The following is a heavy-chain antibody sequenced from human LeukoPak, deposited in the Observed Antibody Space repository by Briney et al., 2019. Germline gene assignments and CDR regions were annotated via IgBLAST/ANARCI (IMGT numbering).Heavy chain of an antibody. CDR1: GFTFSSYS. J-gene: IGHJ4*02. D-gene: IGHD6-19*01. Sequence: GGSLRLSCAASGFTFSSYSMNWVRQSPGKGLEWVSSISSSSSYIYYADSVKGRFTISRDNAKDTVYLQMNSLRAEDTAVYYCARVSIGWYSFDYWGQGTLVTVSS. V-gene: IGHV3-21*01. CDR2: ISSSSSYI. CDR3: ARVSIGWYSFDY.